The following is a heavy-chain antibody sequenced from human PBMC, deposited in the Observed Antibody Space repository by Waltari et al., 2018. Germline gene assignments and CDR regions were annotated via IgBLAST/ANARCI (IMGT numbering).Heavy chain of an antibody. V-gene: IGHV1-18*01. Sequence: QDQLVQSGAEVKKPGASVKVSCKTSGYTFTSYGITWVRQATGQGLEWMGWISTYNGNTDYAQKLQDRVTMTADTSTSTAYMELRSLRSDDTAVYYCARAHYSGSGSYYNRHFDYWGQGTLVTVSS. CDR2: ISTYNGNT. J-gene: IGHJ4*02. D-gene: IGHD3-10*01. CDR1: GYTFTSYG. CDR3: ARAHYSGSGSYYNRHFDY.